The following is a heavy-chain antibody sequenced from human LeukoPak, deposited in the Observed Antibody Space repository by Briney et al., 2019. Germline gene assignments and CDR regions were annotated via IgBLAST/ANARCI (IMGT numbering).Heavy chain of an antibody. CDR1: GGSFSGYY. J-gene: IGHJ4*02. CDR2: INHSGST. Sequence: PSETLSLTCAVYGGSFSGYYWSWIRQPPAKGLEWIGEINHSGSTNYNPSLKSRVTISVDTSKNQFSLKLSSVTAADTAVYYCARRTKSYYYGSGSHHFDYWGQGTLVTVSS. CDR3: ARRTKSYYYGSGSHHFDY. V-gene: IGHV4-34*01. D-gene: IGHD3-10*01.